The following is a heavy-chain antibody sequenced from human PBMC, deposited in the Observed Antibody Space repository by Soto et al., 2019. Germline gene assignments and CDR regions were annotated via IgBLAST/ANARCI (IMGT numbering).Heavy chain of an antibody. CDR3: ARDLLPDYYYYGMDV. Sequence: SETLSLTCTASGVSISSGVYYWSWLRQHPGKGLEWIGYMSYSGSTHYNPSLKSRITISVDTSKNQFSLNLTSVTAADTAVYYCARDLLPDYYYYGMDVWGQGTTVTVSS. CDR1: GVSISSGVYY. CDR2: MSYSGST. D-gene: IGHD2-15*01. V-gene: IGHV4-31*03. J-gene: IGHJ6*02.